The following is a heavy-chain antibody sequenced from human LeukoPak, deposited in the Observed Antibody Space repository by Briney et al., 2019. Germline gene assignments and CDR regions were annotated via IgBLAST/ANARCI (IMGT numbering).Heavy chain of an antibody. V-gene: IGHV4-59*01. CDR3: ARSEAGSYYGGYYFDY. CDR2: IYYSGST. J-gene: IGHJ4*02. D-gene: IGHD1-26*01. Sequence: SETLSLTCTVSGGSISSYYWSWIRQPPGKGLEWIGYIYYSGSTNYNPSLKSRVTIPVDTSKNQFSLKLSSVTAADTAVYYCARSEAGSYYGGYYFDYWGQGTLVTVSS. CDR1: GGSISSYY.